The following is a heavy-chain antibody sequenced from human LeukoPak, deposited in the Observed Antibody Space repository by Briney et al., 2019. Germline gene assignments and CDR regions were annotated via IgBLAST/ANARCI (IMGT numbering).Heavy chain of an antibody. CDR2: ISWNSGTK. J-gene: IGHJ4*02. Sequence: GGSLRLSCAASGFTFDDYAMHWVRQAPGKGLEWVSGISWNSGTKGYADSVKGRFTISRDNANSMLYLQMNSLRAEDSAVYYCAKDFVGPDDYWGQGTLVTVSS. D-gene: IGHD1-26*01. CDR3: AKDFVGPDDY. V-gene: IGHV3-9*01. CDR1: GFTFDDYA.